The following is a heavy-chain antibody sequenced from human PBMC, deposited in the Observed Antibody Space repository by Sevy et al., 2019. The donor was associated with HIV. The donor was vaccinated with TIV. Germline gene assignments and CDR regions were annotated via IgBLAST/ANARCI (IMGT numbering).Heavy chain of an antibody. CDR2: IWSDGASQ. D-gene: IGHD3-22*01. CDR3: ARGGYYYDNAAYYALDS. J-gene: IGHJ4*02. CDR1: GFTFSNYA. Sequence: GGSLRLSCAATGFTFSNYAMHWVRQAPGKGLEWVAIIWSDGASQYHGDSVKGRFTISRDNSKNTLYLQMNNVRVEDTAEYYCARGGYYYDNAAYYALDSWGQGTLVTVSS. V-gene: IGHV3-33*01.